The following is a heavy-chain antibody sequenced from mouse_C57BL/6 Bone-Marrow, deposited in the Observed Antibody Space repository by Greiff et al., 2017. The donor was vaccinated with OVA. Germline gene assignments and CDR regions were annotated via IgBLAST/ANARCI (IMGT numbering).Heavy chain of an antibody. D-gene: IGHD2-4*01. Sequence: QVHVKQSGTELVKPGASVKLSCKASGYTFTSYWMHWVKQRPGQGLEWIGNINPSNGGTNYNEKFKSKATLTVDKSSSTAYMQLSSLTSEDSAVYYCARFYYDYGFDYWGQGTTLTVSS. V-gene: IGHV1-53*01. CDR1: GYTFTSYW. J-gene: IGHJ2*01. CDR3: ARFYYDYGFDY. CDR2: INPSNGGT.